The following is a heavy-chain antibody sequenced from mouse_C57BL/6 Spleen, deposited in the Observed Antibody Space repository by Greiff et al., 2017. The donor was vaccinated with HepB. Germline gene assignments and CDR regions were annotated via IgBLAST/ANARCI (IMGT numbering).Heavy chain of an antibody. CDR2: ISYSGST. CDR1: GYSITSGYD. V-gene: IGHV3-1*01. Sequence: EVKLMESGPGMVKPSQSLSLTCTVTGYSITSGYDWHWIRHFPGNKLEWMGYISYSGSTNYNPSLKSRISITHDTSKNHFFLKLNSVTTEDTATYYCARETTVVGGYWYFDVWGTGTTVTVSS. J-gene: IGHJ1*03. CDR3: ARETTVVGGYWYFDV. D-gene: IGHD1-1*01.